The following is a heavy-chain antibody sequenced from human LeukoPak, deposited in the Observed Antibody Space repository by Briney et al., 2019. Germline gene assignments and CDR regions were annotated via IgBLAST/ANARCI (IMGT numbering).Heavy chain of an antibody. Sequence: PGGSLRLSRAASGFTFSSYGMHWVRQAPGKGLEWVAFIRYDGSTKYYADSVKGRFTISRDNSKNTLYLQMNSLRAEGTAVYYCAKETMSGYYMFDYWGQGTLVTVSS. V-gene: IGHV3-30*02. CDR1: GFTFSSYG. CDR2: IRYDGSTK. J-gene: IGHJ4*02. D-gene: IGHD3-3*01. CDR3: AKETMSGYYMFDY.